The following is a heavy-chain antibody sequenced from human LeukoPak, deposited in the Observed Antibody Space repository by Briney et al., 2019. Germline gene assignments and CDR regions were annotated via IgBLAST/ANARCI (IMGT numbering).Heavy chain of an antibody. CDR1: GYSISSGYY. Sequence: PSETLSLTCAVSGYSISSGYYWGWIRQPPGKGLEWIGSIYHSGSTYYNPSLKSRVTISVDTSKNQFSLKLSSVTAADTAVYYCARVPVGDILTGYYYMDVWGKGTTVTVSS. J-gene: IGHJ6*03. CDR3: ARVPVGDILTGYYYMDV. CDR2: IYHSGST. D-gene: IGHD3-9*01. V-gene: IGHV4-38-2*01.